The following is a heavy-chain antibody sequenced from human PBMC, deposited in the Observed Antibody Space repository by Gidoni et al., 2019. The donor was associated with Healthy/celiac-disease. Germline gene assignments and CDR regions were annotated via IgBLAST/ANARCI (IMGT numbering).Heavy chain of an antibody. D-gene: IGHD3-10*01. CDR2: IYYSGST. CDR1: GGSISSGGYY. CDR3: ARVSGSGSYYHLTPRPLLDY. V-gene: IGHV4-31*03. J-gene: IGHJ4*02. Sequence: QVQLQESGPGLVKLSQTLSLTCTVSGGSISSGGYYWSWIRQHPGKGLEWIGYIYYSGSTYYNPSLKSRVTISVDTSKNQFSLKLSSVTAADTAVYYCARVSGSGSYYHLTPRPLLDYWGQGTLVTVSS.